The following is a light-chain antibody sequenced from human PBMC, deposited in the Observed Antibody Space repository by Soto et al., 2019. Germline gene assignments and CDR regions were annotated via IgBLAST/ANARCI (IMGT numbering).Light chain of an antibody. J-gene: IGKJ5*01. CDR3: KPRSNSIP. V-gene: IGKV3-11*01. CDR1: QSVSSY. CDR2: DES. Sequence: EFVLTQSLATMSLSPVARVTLSCRASQSVSSYLAWYQQKPGQAPRILIYDESNRATGIPARFSGIGSGTDFTLTLSSIESEDFAVDDCKPRSNSIPVGHGTRLEL.